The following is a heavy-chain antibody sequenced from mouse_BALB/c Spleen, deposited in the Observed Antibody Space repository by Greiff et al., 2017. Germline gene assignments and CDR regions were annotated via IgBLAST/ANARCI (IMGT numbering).Heavy chain of an antibody. CDR3: ARALDYGYAMDY. J-gene: IGHJ4*01. CDR2: ISDGGSYT. D-gene: IGHD2-4*01. CDR1: GFTFSDYY. V-gene: IGHV5-4*02. Sequence: EVQGVESGGDLVKPGGSLKLSCAASGFTFSDYYMYWVRQTPEKRLEWVATISDGGSYTYYPDSVKGRFTISRDNAKNNLYLQMSSLKSEDTAMYYYARALDYGYAMDYWGQGTSVTFSS.